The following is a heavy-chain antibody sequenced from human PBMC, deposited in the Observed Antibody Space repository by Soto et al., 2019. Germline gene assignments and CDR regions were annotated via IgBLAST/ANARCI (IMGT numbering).Heavy chain of an antibody. D-gene: IGHD3-9*01. J-gene: IGHJ4*02. Sequence: GGSLRLSCAASGFTFSSYGMHWVRQAPGKGLEWVAVIWYDGSNKYYADSVKGRFTISRDNSKNTLYLQMNSLRAEDTAVYYCARDDAPSVYDILTGHHYWGQGTLVTVSS. V-gene: IGHV3-33*01. CDR2: IWYDGSNK. CDR3: ARDDAPSVYDILTGHHY. CDR1: GFTFSSYG.